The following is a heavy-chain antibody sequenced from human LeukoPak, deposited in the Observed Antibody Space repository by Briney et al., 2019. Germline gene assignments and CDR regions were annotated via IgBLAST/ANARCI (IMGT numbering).Heavy chain of an antibody. V-gene: IGHV4-34*01. Sequence: SETLSLTCAVYGGSFSGYYWSWIRQPPGKGLEWIGEINHSGSTNYNPSLKSRVTISVDTSKNQFSLKLSSVTAADTAVYYCATHLGGDWFDPWRQGTLVTVSS. D-gene: IGHD2-21*01. CDR3: ATHLGGDWFDP. J-gene: IGHJ5*02. CDR2: INHSGST. CDR1: GGSFSGYY.